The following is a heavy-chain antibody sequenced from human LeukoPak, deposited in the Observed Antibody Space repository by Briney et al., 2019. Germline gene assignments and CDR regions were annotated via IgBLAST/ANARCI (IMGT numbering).Heavy chain of an antibody. CDR3: ARRNMIRGPRSFDL. Sequence: PSETLSLTCTVSGDSIRSSDYYWAWIRQSPGKGLEWIGSMYYSGSTYYNPSLKSRVTISVDTSKNQFSLKLTSVTAADTAVYYCARRNMIRGPRSFDLWGQGTLVTVSS. D-gene: IGHD3-10*01. CDR1: GDSIRSSDYY. CDR2: MYYSGST. J-gene: IGHJ4*02. V-gene: IGHV4-39*01.